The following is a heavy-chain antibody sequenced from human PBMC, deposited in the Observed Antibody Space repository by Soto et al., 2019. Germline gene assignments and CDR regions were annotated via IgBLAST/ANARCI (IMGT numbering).Heavy chain of an antibody. J-gene: IGHJ3*01. Sequence: QITLKESGPTLVQPTQTLTLTCSFSGFSLSSSGEGVGWIRQPPGKALEWLALIYWSDDKRYSPSLKNRLTITGDTSKNQVVLTMTRLDPVDTATYYCTHRRCSGGSCYNVFDFWGQGAMVTVSS. D-gene: IGHD2-15*01. CDR3: THRRCSGGSCYNVFDF. CDR2: IYWSDDK. V-gene: IGHV2-5*01. CDR1: GFSLSSSGEG.